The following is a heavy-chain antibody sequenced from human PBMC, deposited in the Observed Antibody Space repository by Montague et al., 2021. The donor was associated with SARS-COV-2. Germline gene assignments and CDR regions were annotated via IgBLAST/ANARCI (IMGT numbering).Heavy chain of an antibody. CDR3: ARHKRWRIAAAGRDFDY. CDR2: IYYSGST. J-gene: IGHJ4*02. D-gene: IGHD6-13*01. V-gene: IGHV4-39*01. Sequence: SETLSLTCTVSGGSISSSSYYWGWIRQPPGKGLEWIGSIYYSGSTYYNPSLESRVTISVDTSKNQFSLKLSSVTAADTAVYYCARHKRWRIAAAGRDFDYWGQGTLVTVSA. CDR1: GGSISSSSYY.